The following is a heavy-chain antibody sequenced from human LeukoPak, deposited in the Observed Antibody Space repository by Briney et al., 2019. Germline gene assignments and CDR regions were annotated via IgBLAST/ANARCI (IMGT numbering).Heavy chain of an antibody. V-gene: IGHV4-61*01. Sequence: SETLSLTCTVSGGSVSSGSHYWSWIRQPPGKGLEWIGYIYYSGSTNYNPSLKSRVTISVDTSKNQFSLKLSSVTAADTAVYYCARDARVCTNGVCYGMDVWGQGTTVTVSS. CDR2: IYYSGST. CDR3: ARDARVCTNGVCYGMDV. D-gene: IGHD2-8*01. J-gene: IGHJ6*02. CDR1: GGSVSSGSHY.